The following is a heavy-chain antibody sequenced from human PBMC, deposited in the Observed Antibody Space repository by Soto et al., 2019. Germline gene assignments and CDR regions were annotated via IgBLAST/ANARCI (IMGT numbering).Heavy chain of an antibody. Sequence: GESLKISCKGSGYSFTSYWISWVRQMPGKGLEWMGRIDPSDSYTNYSPSFQGHVTISADKSISTAYLQWSSLKASDTAMYYCARHEAARPLYYYGMDVWGQGTTVTV. V-gene: IGHV5-10-1*01. J-gene: IGHJ6*02. D-gene: IGHD6-6*01. CDR3: ARHEAARPLYYYGMDV. CDR1: GYSFTSYW. CDR2: IDPSDSYT.